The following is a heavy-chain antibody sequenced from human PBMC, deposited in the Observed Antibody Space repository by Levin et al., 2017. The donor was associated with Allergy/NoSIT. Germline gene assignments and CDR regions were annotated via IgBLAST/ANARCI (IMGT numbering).Heavy chain of an antibody. CDR3: ARGHISRWREDAFDI. D-gene: IGHD6-13*01. CDR1: GFTFDTYT. V-gene: IGHV3-30*04. CDR2: ISSDGRNR. Sequence: GESLKISCADSGFTFDTYTIHWVRQAPGRGLEWVAVISSDGRNRYYADSVKGRFTISRDNSKNTLYLQMNSLRAEDTAMYYCARGHISRWREDAFDIWGQGTMVTVSS. J-gene: IGHJ3*02.